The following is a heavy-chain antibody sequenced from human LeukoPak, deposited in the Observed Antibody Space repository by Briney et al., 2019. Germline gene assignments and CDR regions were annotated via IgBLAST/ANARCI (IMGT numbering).Heavy chain of an antibody. CDR1: GFTFSSYS. J-gene: IGHJ1*01. D-gene: IGHD1-26*01. CDR2: ISSSSSSI. Sequence: GGSLRLSCAASGFTFSSYSMNWVRQAPGKGLEWVSSISSSSSSIYSADSVKGRFTISRDNAKNLLYLQMNSLRVEDTAVYYCARGGGSYVFQHWGQGTLVTVSS. CDR3: ARGGGSYVFQH. V-gene: IGHV3-21*01.